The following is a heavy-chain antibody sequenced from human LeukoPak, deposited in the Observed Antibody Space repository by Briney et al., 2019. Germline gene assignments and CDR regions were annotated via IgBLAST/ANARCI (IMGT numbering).Heavy chain of an antibody. CDR2: INADGSST. D-gene: IGHD3-10*01. V-gene: IGHV3-74*01. CDR3: ARGGLARGAEHDY. J-gene: IGHJ4*02. Sequence: GGSLRLSCAASGFTFSNYWMHWVRQAPGKVLVWVSRINADGSSTTYADSVKGRFTISRDNAKNTLYLQMNSLRAEDTAVYYCARGGLARGAEHDYWGQGTLVTVSS. CDR1: GFTFSNYW.